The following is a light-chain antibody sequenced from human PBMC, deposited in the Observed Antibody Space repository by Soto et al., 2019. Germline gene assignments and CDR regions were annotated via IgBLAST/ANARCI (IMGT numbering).Light chain of an antibody. CDR2: RND. CDR1: SSNIGRTT. Sequence: QSSLTQPASPSGAPGQRVTISCSGSSSNIGRTTVNWFQQLPGTAPKLLISRNDQRPSGVPDRFSGSKSGTSGSLAISGLQSEDEAEYYCAAWDDSLNGYVFGSGTKVTV. CDR3: AAWDDSLNGYV. V-gene: IGLV1-44*01. J-gene: IGLJ1*01.